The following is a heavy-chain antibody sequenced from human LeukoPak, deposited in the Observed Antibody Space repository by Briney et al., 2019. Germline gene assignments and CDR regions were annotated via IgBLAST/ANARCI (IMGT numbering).Heavy chain of an antibody. CDR1: GGSISSYY. J-gene: IGHJ4*02. Sequence: SETLSLTCTVSGGSISSYYWVWIRQPPGKGLEWMGCIYSSGSTNYNPSLKSRITISLDASKNQFSLKLSSVTAADTAVYYCARGTEDYFWYFNYWGQGTLVTVPS. V-gene: IGHV4-59*01. CDR2: IYSSGST. D-gene: IGHD2/OR15-2a*01. CDR3: ARGTEDYFWYFNY.